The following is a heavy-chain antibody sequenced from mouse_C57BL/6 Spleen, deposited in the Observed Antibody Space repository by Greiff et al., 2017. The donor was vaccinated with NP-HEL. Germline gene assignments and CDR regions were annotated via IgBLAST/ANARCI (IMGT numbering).Heavy chain of an antibody. CDR1: GYTFTDYE. D-gene: IGHD1-1*01. CDR3: TRRGDYYYGSSYPWFAY. J-gene: IGHJ3*01. Sequence: QVQLKESGAELVRPGASVTLSCKASGYTFTDYEMHWVKQTPVHGLGWIGAIDPETGGTAYNQKFKGKAILTADKSSSTAYMELRSLTSEDSAVYYCTRRGDYYYGSSYPWFAYWGQGTLVTVSA. CDR2: IDPETGGT. V-gene: IGHV1-15*01.